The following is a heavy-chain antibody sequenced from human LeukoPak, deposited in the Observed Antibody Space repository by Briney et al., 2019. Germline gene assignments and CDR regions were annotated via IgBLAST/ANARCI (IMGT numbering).Heavy chain of an antibody. Sequence: GGSLRLSCAASGFTFSSYAMSWVRQAPGKGLEWVSAISGSGGSTYYADSVKGRFTISRDNSKNTLYLQMSSLRAEDTAVYYCAKGGGQGHFAYWGQGTLVTVSS. CDR2: ISGSGGST. CDR1: GFTFSSYA. J-gene: IGHJ4*02. V-gene: IGHV3-23*01. CDR3: AKGGGQGHFAY.